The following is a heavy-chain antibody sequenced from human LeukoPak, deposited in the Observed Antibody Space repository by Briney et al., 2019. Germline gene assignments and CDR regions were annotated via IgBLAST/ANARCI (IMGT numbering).Heavy chain of an antibody. D-gene: IGHD1-26*01. CDR1: GFTFRSYS. CDR3: ARRGIDRDGAFDI. V-gene: IGHV3-64*01. Sequence: PGGSLRLSGTASGFTFRSYSLNWVRQAQGKGLEYVSAISSNGGSTYYANSVKGRFTISRDNSKNTLYLQMGSLRAEDMAVYYCARRGIDRDGAFDIWGQGTMVTVPS. J-gene: IGHJ3*02. CDR2: ISSNGGST.